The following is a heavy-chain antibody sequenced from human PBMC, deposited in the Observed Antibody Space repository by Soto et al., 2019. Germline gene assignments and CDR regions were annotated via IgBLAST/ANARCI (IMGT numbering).Heavy chain of an antibody. D-gene: IGHD4-17*01. J-gene: IGHJ5*02. CDR2: INHSGST. Sequence: SETLSLTCAVYGGSFSGYYWSWIRQPPGKGLEWIGEINHSGSTNYNPSLKSRVTISVDTSKNQFSLKLISVTAADTAVYYCARGTTTVVTPSWFDPWGQGTIVTVSS. CDR3: ARGTTTVVTPSWFDP. V-gene: IGHV4-34*01. CDR1: GGSFSGYY.